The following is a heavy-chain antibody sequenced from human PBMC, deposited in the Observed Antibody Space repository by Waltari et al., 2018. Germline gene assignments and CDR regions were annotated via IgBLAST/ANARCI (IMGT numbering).Heavy chain of an antibody. D-gene: IGHD3-10*01. CDR1: GGTFSSYA. V-gene: IGHV1-69*05. CDR3: ASDYYYGSGSYYKAFNY. Sequence: QVQLVQSGAEVKKPGSSVKVSCKASGGTFSSYAISWVRQAPGQGLEWMGGIIPIFGTANYAQKFQGRVKITTDESTSTAYMELSSLRSEDTAVYYCASDYYYGSGSYYKAFNYWGQGTLVTVSS. J-gene: IGHJ4*02. CDR2: IIPIFGTA.